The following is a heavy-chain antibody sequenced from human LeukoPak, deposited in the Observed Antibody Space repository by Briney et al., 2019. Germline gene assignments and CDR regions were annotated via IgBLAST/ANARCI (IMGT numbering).Heavy chain of an antibody. J-gene: IGHJ4*02. CDR2: ISSSSSYI. CDR1: GFTFSSYN. V-gene: IGHV3-21*01. CDR3: ARVSGLGYCSGGSCLEVGY. Sequence: GGSLRLSCAASGFTFSSYNMNWVRQAPGKGLEWVPSISSSSSYIYYADSVKGRFTISRDNAKNSLYLQMNSLRADDTAVYYCARVSGLGYCSGGSCLEVGYWGQGTLVTVSS. D-gene: IGHD2-15*01.